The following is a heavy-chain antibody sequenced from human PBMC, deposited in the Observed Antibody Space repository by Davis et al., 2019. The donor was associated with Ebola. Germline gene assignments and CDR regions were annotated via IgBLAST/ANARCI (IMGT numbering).Heavy chain of an antibody. J-gene: IGHJ6*04. CDR3: AKDPDYSNYYYYYYGMDV. CDR1: GFTFSSYW. CDR2: LGLSADT. V-gene: IGHV3-23*01. Sequence: GESLKISCAASGFTFSSYWMSWVRQAPGKGLEWVSTLGLSADTYYADSVKGRFTISRDNSKNTLHLQMNSLRVEDTAVYYCAKDPDYSNYYYYYYGMDVWGKGTTVTVSS. D-gene: IGHD4-11*01.